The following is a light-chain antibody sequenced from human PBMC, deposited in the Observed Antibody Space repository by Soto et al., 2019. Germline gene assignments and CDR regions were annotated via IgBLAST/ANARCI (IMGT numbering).Light chain of an antibody. Sequence: EIVLTQSPATLSLSPGERATLSCGASHSVSSNCLAWYQQKPGLAPRLLIYDASSRATGIPDRFSGSGSGTDFTLTISRLEPEDFAVYYCQQYGSSPWTFGQGTKVEIK. J-gene: IGKJ1*01. CDR1: HSVSSNC. CDR2: DAS. V-gene: IGKV3D-20*01. CDR3: QQYGSSPWT.